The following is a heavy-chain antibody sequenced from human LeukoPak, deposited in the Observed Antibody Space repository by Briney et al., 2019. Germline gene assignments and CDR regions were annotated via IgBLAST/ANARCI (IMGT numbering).Heavy chain of an antibody. J-gene: IGHJ6*02. Sequence: GASVKVSCTASGYTFTSYGISWVRQAPGQGLEWMGWISAYNGNTNYAQKLQGRVTMTTDTSTSTAYMELRSLRSDDTAVYYCASVYCGGDCWGMDYYYGMDVWGQGTTVTVSS. CDR1: GYTFTSYG. CDR3: ASVYCGGDCWGMDYYYGMDV. CDR2: ISAYNGNT. V-gene: IGHV1-18*01. D-gene: IGHD2-21*02.